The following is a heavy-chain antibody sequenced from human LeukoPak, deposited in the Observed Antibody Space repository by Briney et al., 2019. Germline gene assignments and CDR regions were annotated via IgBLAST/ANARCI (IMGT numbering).Heavy chain of an antibody. J-gene: IGHJ4*02. D-gene: IGHD3-16*01. Sequence: SETLSLTCTVSGGSISRSSYYWGWIRQPPGKGLEWIGSIYYSGSTYYNPSLKSRVTISVDTSKNQFSLRPSSVTAADTAVYYCARHLGGESTTSVWFDYWGQGTLVTVSS. V-gene: IGHV4-39*01. CDR2: IYYSGST. CDR3: ARHLGGESTTSVWFDY. CDR1: GGSISRSSYY.